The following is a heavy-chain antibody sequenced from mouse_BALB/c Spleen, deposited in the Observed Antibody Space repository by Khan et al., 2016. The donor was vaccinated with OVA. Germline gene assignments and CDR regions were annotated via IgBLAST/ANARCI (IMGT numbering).Heavy chain of an antibody. CDR2: INPSNGDT. D-gene: IGHD2-2*01. Sequence: QVQLKQSGAELVKPGASVRLSCKASGYTFTSYYLYWVKQRPGQGLEWIGDINPSNGDTNCNEKFKSKATLTVDKSSSTAYIHLNSLTSEDSAIFYCPGSGYGSFAYWGQGTLVTVSA. CDR1: GYTFTSYY. J-gene: IGHJ3*01. V-gene: IGHV1-53*01. CDR3: PGSGYGSFAY.